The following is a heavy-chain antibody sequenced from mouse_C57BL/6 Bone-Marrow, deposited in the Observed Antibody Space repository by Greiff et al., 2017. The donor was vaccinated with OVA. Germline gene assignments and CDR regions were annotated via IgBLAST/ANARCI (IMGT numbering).Heavy chain of an antibody. J-gene: IGHJ4*01. CDR3: ARHTYGSSYENYYMDD. Sequence: VQLKESGGDLVKPGGSLKLSCAASGFTFSSYGMSWVRQTPGQRLEWVATISSGGSYTYYPDSVKGRCTISRDKGKNTLYLQMSKLKAEDTAMCDRARHTYGSSYENYYMDDWGKGTSVTVSS. CDR2: ISSGGSYT. CDR1: GFTFSSYG. V-gene: IGHV5-6*01. D-gene: IGHD1-1*01.